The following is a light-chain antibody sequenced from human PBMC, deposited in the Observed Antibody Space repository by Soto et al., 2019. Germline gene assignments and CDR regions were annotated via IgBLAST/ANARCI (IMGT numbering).Light chain of an antibody. J-gene: IGLJ1*01. CDR2: ENN. CDR1: SSNIGNNL. CDR3: GTWDSTLSGDV. V-gene: IGLV1-51*02. Sequence: QSVLTQPPSVSAAPGQKVTISCSGSSSNIGNNLVSWYQLLPGTAPKLVIYENNKRPSGIPDRSSASKSGTSATLGITGLQTGDEAEYYCGTWDSTLSGDVFGTGTKVTVL.